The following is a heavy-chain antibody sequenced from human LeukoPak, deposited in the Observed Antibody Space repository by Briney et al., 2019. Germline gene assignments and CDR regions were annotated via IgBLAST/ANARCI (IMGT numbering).Heavy chain of an antibody. Sequence: SETLSLTCTVSGGSISSYYWSWIRQPAGKGLEWIGRIYTSGSTDYNPSLKSRVTISIDTSKSQFSLKLSSVTAADTAVYYCARDSPVRYFDWCIDYWGQGILVTVSS. CDR1: GGSISSYY. CDR3: ARDSPVRYFDWCIDY. CDR2: IYTSGST. V-gene: IGHV4-4*07. J-gene: IGHJ4*02. D-gene: IGHD3-9*01.